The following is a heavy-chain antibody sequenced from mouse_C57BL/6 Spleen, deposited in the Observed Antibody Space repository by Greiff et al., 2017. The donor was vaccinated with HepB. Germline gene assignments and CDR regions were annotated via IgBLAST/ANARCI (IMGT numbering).Heavy chain of an antibody. J-gene: IGHJ4*01. CDR3: ARLWLRRAMDY. D-gene: IGHD2-2*01. CDR2: INPNNGGT. V-gene: IGHV1-22*01. CDR1: GYTFTDYN. Sequence: EVKLLESGPELVKPGASVKMSCKASGYTFTDYNMHWVKQSHGKSLEWIGYINPNNGGTSYNQKFKGKATLTVNKSSSTAYMELRSLTSEDSAVYYCARLWLRRAMDYWGQGTSVTVSS.